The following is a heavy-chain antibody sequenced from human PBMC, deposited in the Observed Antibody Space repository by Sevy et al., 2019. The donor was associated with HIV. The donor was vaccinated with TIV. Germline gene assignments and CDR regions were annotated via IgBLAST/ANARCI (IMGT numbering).Heavy chain of an antibody. CDR1: GGSISSSNW. V-gene: IGHV4-4*02. J-gene: IGHJ4*02. Sequence: SETLSLTCAVSGGSISSSNWWSWVRQPPGKGLEGIGEIYHSGSTNYTPSLKSRVTISVDKSKNQFSLKLSSVTAADTAVYYCARTLYDYVWGSYFNFDYWGQGTLVTVSS. CDR3: ARTLYDYVWGSYFNFDY. CDR2: IYHSGST. D-gene: IGHD3-16*01.